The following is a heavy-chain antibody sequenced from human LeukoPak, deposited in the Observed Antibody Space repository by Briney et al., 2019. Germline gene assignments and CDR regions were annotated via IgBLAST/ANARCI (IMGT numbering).Heavy chain of an antibody. CDR2: IYTSGST. Sequence: PSQTLSLTCTVSGGSISSGSYYWSWIRQPAGKGLEWIGRIYTSGSTNYNPSLKSRVTMSVDTSKNQFSLKLTSVTAADTAVYCCARGDYDSSGYYFGYWGQGTLVIVSS. CDR3: ARGDYDSSGYYFGY. CDR1: GGSISSGSYY. V-gene: IGHV4-61*02. D-gene: IGHD3-22*01. J-gene: IGHJ4*02.